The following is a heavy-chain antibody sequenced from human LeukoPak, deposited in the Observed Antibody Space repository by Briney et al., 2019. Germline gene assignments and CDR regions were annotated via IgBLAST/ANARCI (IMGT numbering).Heavy chain of an antibody. CDR2: IWYDGSNK. D-gene: IGHD6-6*01. V-gene: IGHV3-33*01. CDR3: ARVELRYSSSPNFDY. CDR1: GFTFSSYG. Sequence: GGSLRLSCAASGFTFSSYGMHWVRQAPGKGLEWVAVIWYDGSNKYYADSVKGRFTISRDNSKNTLYLQMNSLRAEDTAVYYCARVELRYSSSPNFDYWGQGTLVTVSS. J-gene: IGHJ4*02.